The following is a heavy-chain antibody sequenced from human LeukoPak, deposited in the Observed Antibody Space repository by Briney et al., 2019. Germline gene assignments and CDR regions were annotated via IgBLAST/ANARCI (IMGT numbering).Heavy chain of an antibody. Sequence: SETLSLTCTVSGGSLSSSSYYWGWLRQPPGKGLEWIGSIYYSGRTYYNPSLKSRVTISVDTSKNQFSLKLSSVTAADTAVYYCARESTGIAAAGGSILDYWGQGTLVTVSS. CDR3: ARESTGIAAAGGSILDY. CDR1: GGSLSSSSYY. D-gene: IGHD6-13*01. J-gene: IGHJ4*02. V-gene: IGHV4-39*07. CDR2: IYYSGRT.